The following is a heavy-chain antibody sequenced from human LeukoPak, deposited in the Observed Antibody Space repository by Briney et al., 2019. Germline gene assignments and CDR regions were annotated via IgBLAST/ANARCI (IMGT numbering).Heavy chain of an antibody. CDR3: ARAPKPCSGGSCYSGFGYFDY. Sequence: SETLSLTCTVSGGSISIYYWSWIRQPPGKGLEWIGYIFYSGSTNYNPSLKSRVTISVDTSKNQFSLKLSSVTAADTAVYYCARAPKPCSGGSCYSGFGYFDYWGQGTLVTVSS. CDR2: IFYSGST. D-gene: IGHD2-15*01. J-gene: IGHJ4*02. V-gene: IGHV4-59*01. CDR1: GGSISIYY.